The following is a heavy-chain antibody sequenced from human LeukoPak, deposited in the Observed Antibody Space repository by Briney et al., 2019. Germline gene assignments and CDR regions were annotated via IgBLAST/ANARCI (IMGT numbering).Heavy chain of an antibody. D-gene: IGHD1-26*01. CDR3: ARSKWNYYYYMDV. CDR2: IYYSGST. J-gene: IGHJ6*03. V-gene: IGHV4-59*01. Sequence: SETLSLTCTVSGGSISSYYWSWIRQPPGKGLEWIGYIYYSGSTNYNPSLKSRVTISVDTSKNQFSLKLSSVTAADTAVYYCARSKWNYYYYMDVWGKGTTVTISS. CDR1: GGSISSYY.